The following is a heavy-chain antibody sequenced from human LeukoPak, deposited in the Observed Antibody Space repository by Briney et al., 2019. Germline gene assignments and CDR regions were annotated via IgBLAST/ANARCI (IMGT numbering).Heavy chain of an antibody. Sequence: SESLSLTCTVSGGSISSSSYYWGWIRQPPGKGLEWIGSIYYSGSTYYNPSLKSRVTISVDTSKNQFSLKLSSVTAADTAVYYCARVSLGYCSSTSCFYYYYMDVWGKGTTVTVSS. CDR3: ARVSLGYCSSTSCFYYYYMDV. D-gene: IGHD2-2*01. CDR1: GGSISSSSYY. J-gene: IGHJ6*03. CDR2: IYYSGST. V-gene: IGHV4-39*07.